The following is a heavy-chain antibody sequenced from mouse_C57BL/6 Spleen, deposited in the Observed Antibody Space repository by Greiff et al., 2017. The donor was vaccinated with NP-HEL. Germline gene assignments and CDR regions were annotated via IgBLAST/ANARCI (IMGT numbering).Heavy chain of an antibody. CDR3: AMGTGAGYFDV. CDR2: IDPSDSYT. J-gene: IGHJ1*03. Sequence: QVQLQQPGAELVKPGASVKLSCKASGYTFTSYWMQWVKQRPGQGLEWIGEIDPSDSYTNYNQKFKGKATLTVDTSSSTAYMQLSSLTSEDSAVYYSAMGTGAGYFDVWGTGTTVTVSS. V-gene: IGHV1-50*01. D-gene: IGHD3-3*01. CDR1: GYTFTSYW.